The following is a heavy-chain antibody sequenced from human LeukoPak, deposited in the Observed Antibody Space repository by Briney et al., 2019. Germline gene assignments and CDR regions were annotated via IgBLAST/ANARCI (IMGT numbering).Heavy chain of an antibody. CDR3: ARGDCSSTSCYRPFQFDP. J-gene: IGHJ5*02. CDR1: GYTFTSYG. D-gene: IGHD2-2*01. CDR2: ISAYNGNT. V-gene: IGHV1-18*01. Sequence: VASVKVSCKASGYTFTSYGISWVRQAPGQGLEWMGWISAYNGNTNYAQKLQGRVTMTTDTSTSTAYMELRSLRSDDTAVYYCARGDCSSTSCYRPFQFDPWGQGTLVTVSS.